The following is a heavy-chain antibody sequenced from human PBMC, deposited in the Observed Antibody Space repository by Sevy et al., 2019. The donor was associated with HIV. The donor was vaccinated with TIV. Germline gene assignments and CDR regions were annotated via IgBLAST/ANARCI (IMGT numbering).Heavy chain of an antibody. Sequence: ASVKVSCKASGYTFTGDYMHWLRQTPGQGLEWMGWINPKRGDKKFERRFQGRVTMTRETSISTAYMELSRLRSDDTAVYYCARAGTLYSGYTYGAIDFWGQGTLVTVSS. CDR1: GYTFTGDY. CDR3: ARAGTLYSGYTYGAIDF. V-gene: IGHV1-2*02. J-gene: IGHJ4*02. CDR2: INPKRGDK. D-gene: IGHD5-18*01.